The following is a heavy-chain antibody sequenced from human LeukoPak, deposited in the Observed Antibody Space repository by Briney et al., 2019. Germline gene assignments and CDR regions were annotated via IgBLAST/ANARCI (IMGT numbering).Heavy chain of an antibody. Sequence: SVKVSCKASGGTFSSYAISWVRQAPGQGLEWMGGIIPIFGTANYAQKFQARVTMTRDMSTTTVYMELSSLRSEGTAMYYCARAQWLRLPRFDYWGQGTLVTVSS. CDR2: IIPIFGTA. CDR1: GGTFSSYA. J-gene: IGHJ4*02. CDR3: ARAQWLRLPRFDY. V-gene: IGHV1-69*05. D-gene: IGHD5-12*01.